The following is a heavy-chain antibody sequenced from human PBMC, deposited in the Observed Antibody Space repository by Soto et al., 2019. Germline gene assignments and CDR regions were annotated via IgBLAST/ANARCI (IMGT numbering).Heavy chain of an antibody. Sequence: ALVTVSCKASGYTYTGYYMHWVRPPTGQGLEWMGWINPNSGGTNYAQKFQGWVTMTRDTSISTAYMELSRLRSDDTAVYYCARDQYCSSTSCSGSGMDVWGQGTTVTVSS. V-gene: IGHV1-2*04. D-gene: IGHD2-2*01. CDR2: INPNSGGT. J-gene: IGHJ6*02. CDR1: GYTYTGYY. CDR3: ARDQYCSSTSCSGSGMDV.